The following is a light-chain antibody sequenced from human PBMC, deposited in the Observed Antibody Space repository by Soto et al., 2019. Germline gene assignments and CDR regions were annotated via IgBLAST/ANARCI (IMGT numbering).Light chain of an antibody. CDR3: QQYNTYST. J-gene: IGKJ5*01. Sequence: IQMTQSPSTLSASVGDIVTITCRASQNIRNWLAWYQQKPGKAPXXLIYDASSLKSGVPARFSGSGSGTEFTLTISSMQPDDFATYYCQQYNTYSTFGQGTRLEIK. CDR2: DAS. V-gene: IGKV1-5*01. CDR1: QNIRNW.